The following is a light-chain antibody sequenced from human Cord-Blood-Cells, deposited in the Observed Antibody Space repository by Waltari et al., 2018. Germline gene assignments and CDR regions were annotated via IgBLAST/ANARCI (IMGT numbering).Light chain of an antibody. CDR3: CSYAGSV. CDR1: SNDVGSYNL. Sequence: QSALTQPVSVSGSPGQSITISFTGTSNDVGSYNLVSLYQQHPGKAPKLMIYEGSKRPSGVSNRFSGSKSSNTASLTISRLQAEDEADYYCCSYAGSVFGTGTKVTVL. CDR2: EGS. J-gene: IGLJ1*01. V-gene: IGLV2-23*01.